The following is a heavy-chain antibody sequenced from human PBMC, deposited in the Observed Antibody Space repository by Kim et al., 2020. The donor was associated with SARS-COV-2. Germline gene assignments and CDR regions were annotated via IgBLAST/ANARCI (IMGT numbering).Heavy chain of an antibody. J-gene: IGHJ4*02. CDR3: AKDAGTLLWFGEAYYFDY. Sequence: GGSLRLSCAASGFTFSSYAMSWVRQAPGKGLEWVSAISGSGGSTYYADSVKGRFTISRDNSKNTLYLQMNSLRAEDTAVYYCAKDAGTLLWFGEAYYFDYWGQGTLVTVSS. CDR1: GFTFSSYA. CDR2: ISGSGGST. V-gene: IGHV3-23*01. D-gene: IGHD3-10*01.